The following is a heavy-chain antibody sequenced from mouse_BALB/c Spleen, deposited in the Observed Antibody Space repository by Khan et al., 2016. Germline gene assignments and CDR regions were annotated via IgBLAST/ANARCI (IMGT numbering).Heavy chain of an antibody. CDR1: GYSITSDYA. J-gene: IGHJ3*02. CDR3: ARQLGR. Sequence: EVQLQESGPGLVKPSQSLSLTCTVTGYSITSDYAWNWIRQFPGNKLEWMGYISYSGSTSYNPSPKSRISITRDTSKNQFFLQLNSVTTEDTATYYCARQLGRWGQGTLVTVSA. D-gene: IGHD4-1*02. CDR2: ISYSGST. V-gene: IGHV3-2*02.